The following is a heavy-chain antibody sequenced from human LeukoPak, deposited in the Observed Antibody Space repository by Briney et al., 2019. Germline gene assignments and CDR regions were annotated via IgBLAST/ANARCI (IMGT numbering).Heavy chain of an antibody. J-gene: IGHJ3*02. CDR1: GFTFSNYY. D-gene: IGHD4-17*01. Sequence: GGSLRLSCAASGFTFSNYYMSWVRQAPGQGLEWVSVIYTSGSTYDADSVRGRFTISRDKSKNTLYLQMNSLRAEDAAVYYCARGGSDGGDYSSFDIWGLGTMVTVSS. CDR2: IYTSGST. V-gene: IGHV3-66*01. CDR3: ARGGSDGGDYSSFDI.